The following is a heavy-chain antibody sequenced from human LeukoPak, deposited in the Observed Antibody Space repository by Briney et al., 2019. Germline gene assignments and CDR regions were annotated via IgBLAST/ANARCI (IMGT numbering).Heavy chain of an antibody. V-gene: IGHV1-69*04. CDR3: ARGRRGEDFDY. Sequence: ASVKFSCKASGGTFSSYAISWVRQAPGQGLEWMGRIIPILDIANYAQKFQGRVTITADKSTSTVYMELSSLRSEDTAVYYCARGRRGEDFDYWGQGTLVTVSS. J-gene: IGHJ4*02. D-gene: IGHD3-10*01. CDR1: GGTFSSYA. CDR2: IIPILDIA.